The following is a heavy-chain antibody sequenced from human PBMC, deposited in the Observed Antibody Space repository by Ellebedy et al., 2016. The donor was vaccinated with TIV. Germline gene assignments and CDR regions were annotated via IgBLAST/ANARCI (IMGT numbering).Heavy chain of an antibody. CDR3: ASETLLGRPCRGGSCYHDY. CDR2: IKGDGSST. J-gene: IGHJ4*02. CDR1: GFTFSSKW. Sequence: GESLKISCAASGFTFSSKWMHWVRQAPGRGLVWVSRIKGDGSSTSYADSVKGRFTISRDNAKNTLYLQMSSLRVEDTAVYYCASETLLGRPCRGGSCYHDYWGQGTLVTVSS. V-gene: IGHV3-74*01. D-gene: IGHD2-15*01.